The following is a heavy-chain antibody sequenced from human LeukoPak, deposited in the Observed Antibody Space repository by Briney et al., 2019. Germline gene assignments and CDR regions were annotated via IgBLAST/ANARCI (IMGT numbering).Heavy chain of an antibody. CDR1: GITFGNNW. V-gene: IGHV3-74*01. CDR2: ITSDGGGA. J-gene: IGHJ5*02. CDR3: ARDVPHNWFDT. Sequence: GGSLRLSCAASGITFGNNWMHWVRQGPGKGLVWMSLITSDGGGAIYADSVKGRFTVSRDNAKNTLYLQMNSLRAEDTAVYYCARDVPHNWFDTWGQGTLVTVSS.